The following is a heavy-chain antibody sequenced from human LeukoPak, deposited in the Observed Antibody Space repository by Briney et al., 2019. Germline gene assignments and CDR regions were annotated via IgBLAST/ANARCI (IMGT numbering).Heavy chain of an antibody. CDR2: MHNGVHT. CDR3: AATIKRDYGDTNLDY. V-gene: IGHV4-59*12. Sequence: SETLSLTCTVPGDSISSYFWSWIRQPPGKGLEWIGYMHNGVHTNYNPSLKSRVTISGDTSKNQLSRKLTSVTPADPAVYYCAATIKRDYGDTNLDYWGRGTLVTVPS. J-gene: IGHJ4*02. D-gene: IGHD4/OR15-4a*01. CDR1: GDSISSYF.